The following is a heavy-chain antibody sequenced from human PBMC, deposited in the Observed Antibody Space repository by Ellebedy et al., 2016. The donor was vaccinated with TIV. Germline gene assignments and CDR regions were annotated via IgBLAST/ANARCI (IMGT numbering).Heavy chain of an antibody. Sequence: GESLKISXAASGFTFRNYWMNWVRQAPGKGLEWVANIKQDGSEKKYVDSVKGRFTISRDNAKNSLYLQMNSLRAEDTAVYYCARTTMLRGVIISPTILFDYWGQGTLVTVSS. CDR3: ARTTMLRGVIISPTILFDY. V-gene: IGHV3-7*01. J-gene: IGHJ4*02. CDR2: IKQDGSEK. D-gene: IGHD3-10*01. CDR1: GFTFRNYW.